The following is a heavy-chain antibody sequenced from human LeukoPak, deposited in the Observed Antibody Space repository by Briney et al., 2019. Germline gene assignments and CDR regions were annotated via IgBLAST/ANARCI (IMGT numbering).Heavy chain of an antibody. Sequence: GGSLRLSCAASGFTFSTYAMSSVRQAPGKGLEWVLAISGSGGSTYYADSVKGRFTISRDNPKNTLYLQMNSLRAEDTAVYYCAKADHVATTTPDYWGQGTLVTVSS. CDR1: GFTFSTYA. CDR2: ISGSGGST. V-gene: IGHV3-23*01. CDR3: AKADHVATTTPDY. J-gene: IGHJ4*02. D-gene: IGHD5-12*01.